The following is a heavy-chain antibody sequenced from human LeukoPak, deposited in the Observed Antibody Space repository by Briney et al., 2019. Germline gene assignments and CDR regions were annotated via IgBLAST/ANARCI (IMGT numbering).Heavy chain of an antibody. CDR1: GGSISSYY. D-gene: IGHD3-10*01. CDR2: IYTSGST. Sequence: SETLSLTCTVSGGSISSYYWSWIRQPAGKGLEWIGRIYTSGSTNYNPSLKSRVTMSVDTSKNQFSLKLSSVTAADTAVYYCARDRLWFGELTWYFDYWGQGTLVTVSS. V-gene: IGHV4-4*07. J-gene: IGHJ4*02. CDR3: ARDRLWFGELTWYFDY.